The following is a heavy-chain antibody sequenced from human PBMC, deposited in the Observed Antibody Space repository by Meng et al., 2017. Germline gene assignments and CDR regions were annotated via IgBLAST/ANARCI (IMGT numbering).Heavy chain of an antibody. CDR3: ARICYDSSGYSPYNWFDP. J-gene: IGHJ5*02. V-gene: IGHV4-39*07. CDR1: GGSISSSSYY. Sequence: RREPGPGLSKPPEPLPLTCTVSGGSISSSSYYGGWIRQPPGKGLEWIGSIYYSGSTYYNPSLKSRVTISVDTSKNQFSLKLSSVTAADTAVYYCARICYDSSGYSPYNWFDPWGQGTLVTVSS. CDR2: IYYSGST. D-gene: IGHD3-22*01.